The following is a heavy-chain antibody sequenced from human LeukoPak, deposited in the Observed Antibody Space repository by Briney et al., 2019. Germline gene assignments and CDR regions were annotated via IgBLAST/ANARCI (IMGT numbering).Heavy chain of an antibody. D-gene: IGHD6-13*01. J-gene: IGHJ4*02. Sequence: SETLSLTCAVYGGSFSGYYWSWIRQPPGKGLEWIGYIYYSGSTNYNPSLKSRVTISVDTSKNQFSLKLSSVTAADTAVYYCAREYSGFDYWGRGTLVTVSS. CDR3: AREYSGFDY. CDR2: IYYSGST. V-gene: IGHV4-59*01. CDR1: GGSFSGYY.